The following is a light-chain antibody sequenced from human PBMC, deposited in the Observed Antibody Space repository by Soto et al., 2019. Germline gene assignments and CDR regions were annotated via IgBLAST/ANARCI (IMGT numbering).Light chain of an antibody. CDR1: QSISSW. CDR3: LQYNSNST. CDR2: KAS. V-gene: IGKV1-5*03. J-gene: IGKJ4*02. Sequence: DIQMTQSPSTMSGSVGGRVTITCRASQSISSWLACYQQKPGKAPKLLIYKASSLESGVPSRFSGSASGTEFILSMSSLQPDDFASYYCLQYNSNSTVGDGTKVEIK.